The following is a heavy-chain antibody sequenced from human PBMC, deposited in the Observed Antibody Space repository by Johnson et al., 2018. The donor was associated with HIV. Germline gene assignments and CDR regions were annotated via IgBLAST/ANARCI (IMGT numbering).Heavy chain of an antibody. J-gene: IGHJ3*02. V-gene: IGHV3-43D*03. CDR2: ITWDGDST. CDR3: AINSGYDSHGAFDI. Sequence: VQLVESGGVVVQPGGSLRLSCETSRFTFDDYALHWVRQAPGKGLEWVSLITWDGDSTYYAASVKGRFTISSDNSKNSHYLQMNSLRPEDTGLYYCAINSGYDSHGAFDIWGQGTMVTVSS. CDR1: RFTFDDYA. D-gene: IGHD5-12*01.